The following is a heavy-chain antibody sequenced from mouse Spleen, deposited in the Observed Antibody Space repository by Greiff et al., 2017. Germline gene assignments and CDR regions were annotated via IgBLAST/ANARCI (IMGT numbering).Heavy chain of an antibody. CDR1: GFSLTSYG. D-gene: IGHD5-5*01. J-gene: IGHJ4*01. CDR3: ARDRLPYAMDY. Sequence: VKLVESGPGLVAPSQSLSITCTVSGFSLTSYGVHWVRQPPGKGLEWLGVIWAGGSTNYNSALMSRLSISKDNSKSQVFLKMHSLQTDDTAMYYCARDRLPYAMDYWGQGTSVTVSS. V-gene: IGHV2-9*02. CDR2: IWAGGST.